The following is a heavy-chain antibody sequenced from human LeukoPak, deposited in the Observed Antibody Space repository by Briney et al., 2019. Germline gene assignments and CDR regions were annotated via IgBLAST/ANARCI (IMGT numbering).Heavy chain of an antibody. Sequence: GASVKVSCKASGYTFTSYDINWVRQATGQGLEWMGWMNPNSGNTGYAQKFQGRVTITRNTSISTAYMELSSLRSEDTAVYYCARAGYSSSWSYYYYYMDVWGKWTTVTISS. V-gene: IGHV1-8*03. J-gene: IGHJ6*03. D-gene: IGHD6-13*01. CDR2: MNPNSGNT. CDR1: GYTFTSYD. CDR3: ARAGYSSSWSYYYYYMDV.